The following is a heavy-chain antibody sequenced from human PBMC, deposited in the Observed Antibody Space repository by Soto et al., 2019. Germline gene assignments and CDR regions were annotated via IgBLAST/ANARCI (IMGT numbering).Heavy chain of an antibody. V-gene: IGHV3-23*01. CDR3: AKDHHDSSGYSDAFDI. D-gene: IGHD3-22*01. J-gene: IGHJ3*02. CDR1: GFTFSSYA. CDR2: ISGSGGST. Sequence: GGSLRLSCAASGFTFSSYAMSWVRQAPGKGLEWVSAISGSGGSTYYADSVKGRFTITRDNSKNTLYLQMNSLRAEDKAVYYCAKDHHDSSGYSDAFDIWGQGTMVTVSS.